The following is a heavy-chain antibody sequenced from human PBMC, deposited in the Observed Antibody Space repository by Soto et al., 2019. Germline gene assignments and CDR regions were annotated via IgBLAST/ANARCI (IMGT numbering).Heavy chain of an antibody. CDR1: AGTFSSYA. CDR2: IIPIFGTT. CDR3: ASGGDIVVVPASELYYYYYGMDV. Sequence: QVQLVQSGAEVKKPGSLVKVSCKASAGTFSSYAISWVRQAPGQGLEWMGGIIPIFGTTNYAQKFQGRVTITADDSTSTAYMELSSLRSEDTAVYYCASGGDIVVVPASELYYYYYGMDVWGQGTTVTVSS. D-gene: IGHD2-2*01. V-gene: IGHV1-69*01. J-gene: IGHJ6*02.